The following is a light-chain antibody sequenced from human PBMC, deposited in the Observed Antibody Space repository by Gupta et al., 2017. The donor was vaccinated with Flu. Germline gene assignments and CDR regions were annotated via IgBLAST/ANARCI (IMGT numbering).Light chain of an antibody. CDR2: QDA. V-gene: IGLV3-1*01. J-gene: IGLJ2*01. CDR1: KLGYTY. CDR3: QAVARSTARI. Sequence: SSALTQPPSVSVSPGQTATITCSGDKLGYTYVSWYQQKPGLSPVLVMYQDAERPAGIPGRFSGSKSGNTATLTISGTKALDEADYYCQAVARSTARIFGGGTRLTVL.